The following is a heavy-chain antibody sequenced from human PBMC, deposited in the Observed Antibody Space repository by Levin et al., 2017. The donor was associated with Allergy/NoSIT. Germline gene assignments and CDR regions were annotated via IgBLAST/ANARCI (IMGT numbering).Heavy chain of an antibody. Sequence: PGGSLRLSCAASGFTFSNYWMSWARQAPGKGLEWVANIKQNGTEKYYVDSVKGRFTISRDNAKNSLFLQMNSLRAEDTAVYYCAREEEWGDSSGYYRYDDYWGQGTLVTVSS. D-gene: IGHD3-22*01. J-gene: IGHJ4*02. CDR1: GFTFSNYW. CDR3: AREEEWGDSSGYYRYDDY. V-gene: IGHV3-7*01. CDR2: IKQNGTEK.